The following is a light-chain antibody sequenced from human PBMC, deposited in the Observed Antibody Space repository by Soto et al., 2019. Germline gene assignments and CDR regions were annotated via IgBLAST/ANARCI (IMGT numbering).Light chain of an antibody. CDR3: QEYETFSPWT. V-gene: IGKV1-5*03. Sequence: DIQMSQSPSTLSASVGDRVTIACRASQSIDTWLAWYQQKPGKAPKLLIYKASILQSGVPSRFSGSGSGTQFTLTISSLQPDDFATSYCQEYETFSPWTFGQGTKVEV. J-gene: IGKJ1*01. CDR1: QSIDTW. CDR2: KAS.